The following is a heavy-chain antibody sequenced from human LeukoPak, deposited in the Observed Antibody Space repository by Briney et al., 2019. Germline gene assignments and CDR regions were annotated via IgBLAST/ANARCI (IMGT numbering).Heavy chain of an antibody. Sequence: GGSLRLSCAASGFTFSSYSMNLVRQAPGKGLEWVSYISSSSSTIYYADSVKGRFTISRDNAKNSLYLQMNSLRAEDTAVYYYARQLVIWGQGTMVTVSS. J-gene: IGHJ3*02. V-gene: IGHV3-48*01. CDR2: ISSSSSTI. D-gene: IGHD1-1*01. CDR1: GFTFSSYS. CDR3: ARQLVI.